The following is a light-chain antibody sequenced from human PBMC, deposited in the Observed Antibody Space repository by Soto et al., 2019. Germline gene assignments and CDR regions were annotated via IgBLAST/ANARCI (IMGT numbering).Light chain of an antibody. CDR1: QNISVW. CDR3: QQYDSSSPT. Sequence: DIQMTQSPSTLSASAGDGVTITCRASQNISVWLAWYQQRPGKAPKFLIYDASNLETGVSSRFSGSGSGTEFTLTIRSLQPDDFATYYCQQYDSSSPTFGQGTKLEIK. V-gene: IGKV1-5*01. J-gene: IGKJ2*01. CDR2: DAS.